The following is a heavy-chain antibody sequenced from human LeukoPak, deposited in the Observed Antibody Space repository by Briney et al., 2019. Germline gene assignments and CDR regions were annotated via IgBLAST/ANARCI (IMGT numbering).Heavy chain of an antibody. CDR2: ISYDGSNK. CDR1: GFTFSSYA. J-gene: IGHJ4*02. Sequence: PGRSLRLSCAASGFTFSSYAMHWVRQAPGKGLEWVAVISYDGSNKYYADSVKGRFTISRDNSKNTLYLQMNSLRAEDTAVYYCARDYGYDCWGQGTLVTVSS. V-gene: IGHV3-30*01. CDR3: ARDYGYDC. D-gene: IGHD4-17*01.